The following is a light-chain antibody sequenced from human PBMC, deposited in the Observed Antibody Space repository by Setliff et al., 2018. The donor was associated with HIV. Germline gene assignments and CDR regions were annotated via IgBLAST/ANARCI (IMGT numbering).Light chain of an antibody. J-gene: IGLJ2*01. CDR1: SSDVGGYDY. Sequence: QSVLTQPASVSGSRGQSITISCTGTSSDVGGYDYVSWYQQHPGKAPKLLIYDVSNRPSGISNRFSGSESGNTASLTISGLQAEDEADYYCSSYTSKRSVIFGGGTKVTVL. CDR3: SSYTSKRSVI. V-gene: IGLV2-14*03. CDR2: DVS.